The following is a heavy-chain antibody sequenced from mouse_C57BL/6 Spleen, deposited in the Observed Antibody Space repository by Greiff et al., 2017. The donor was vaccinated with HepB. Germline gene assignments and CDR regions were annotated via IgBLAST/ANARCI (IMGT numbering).Heavy chain of an antibody. J-gene: IGHJ4*01. CDR3: ASRPTAVVEEDAMDY. CDR1: GYSITSGYY. CDR2: ISYDGSN. D-gene: IGHD1-1*01. V-gene: IGHV3-6*01. Sequence: VQLQQSGPGLVKPSQSLSLTCSVTGYSITSGYYWNWIRQFPGNKLEWMGYISYDGSNNYNPSLKNRISITRDTSKNQFFLKLNSVTTEDTATYYCASRPTAVVEEDAMDYWGQGTSGTVSS.